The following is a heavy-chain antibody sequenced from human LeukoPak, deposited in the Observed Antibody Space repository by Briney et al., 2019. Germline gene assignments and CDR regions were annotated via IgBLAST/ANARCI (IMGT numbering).Heavy chain of an antibody. V-gene: IGHV1-2*02. J-gene: IGHJ6*02. CDR3: AREASFIRDYYYGMDV. CDR1: GYTFTGYY. Sequence: ASVKVSCKASGYTFTGYYMHWVRQAPRQGLEWMGWINPNSGGTNYAQKFQGRVTMTRDTSISTAYMELSRLRSDDTAVYYCAREASFIRDYYYGMDVWGQGTTVTVSS. CDR2: INPNSGGT.